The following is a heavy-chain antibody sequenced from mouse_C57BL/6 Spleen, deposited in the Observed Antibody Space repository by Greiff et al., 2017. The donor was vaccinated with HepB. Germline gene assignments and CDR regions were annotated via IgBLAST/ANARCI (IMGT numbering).Heavy chain of an antibody. D-gene: IGHD1-1*01. CDR2: IDPSDSYT. CDR1: GYTFTSYW. J-gene: IGHJ1*03. V-gene: IGHV1-50*01. CDR3: ARTAYYGSSYGYFDV. Sequence: VQLQQPGAELVKPGASVKLSCKASGYTFTSYWMQWVKQRPGQGLEWIGEIDPSDSYTNYNQKFKGKATLTVDTSSSTAYMQLSSLTSEDSAVYYCARTAYYGSSYGYFDVWGTGTTVTVSS.